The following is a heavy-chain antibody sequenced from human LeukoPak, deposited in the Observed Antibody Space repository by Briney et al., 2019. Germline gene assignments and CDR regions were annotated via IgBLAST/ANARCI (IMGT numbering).Heavy chain of an antibody. CDR2: ISYDGSNK. Sequence: GRSLRLSCAASGFTFSSYAMHWVRLAPGKGLEWVAVISYDGSNKYYADSVKGRFTISRDNSKNTLYLQMNSLRAEDTAVYYCARDWSSGIAVAGPLDYWGQGTLVTVSS. CDR3: ARDWSSGIAVAGPLDY. V-gene: IGHV3-30*04. J-gene: IGHJ4*02. CDR1: GFTFSSYA. D-gene: IGHD6-19*01.